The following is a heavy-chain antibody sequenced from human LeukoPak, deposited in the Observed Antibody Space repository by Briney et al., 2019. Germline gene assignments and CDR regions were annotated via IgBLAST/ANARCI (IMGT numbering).Heavy chain of an antibody. V-gene: IGHV4-59*08. D-gene: IGHD3-22*01. CDR3: ARGGIYDSSGYWAY. J-gene: IGHJ4*02. CDR1: GGSISSYY. Sequence: SETLSLTCTVSGGSISSYYWRWIRQPPGKGLEWIGYIYYSGSTNYNPSLKSRVTISVDTSKNQFSLKLSSVTAADTAVYYCARGGIYDSSGYWAYWGQGTLVTVSS. CDR2: IYYSGST.